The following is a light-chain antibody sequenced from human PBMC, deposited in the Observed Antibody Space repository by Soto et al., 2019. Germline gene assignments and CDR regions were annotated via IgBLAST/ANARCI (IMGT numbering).Light chain of an antibody. Sequence: QSVLTQPPSASGTPGQRGTISCSGSSSNIGSNYVYWYQQIPCTAPTLLSHRNKQRRSEVPDRCSGSTSGTSVSLAISGLRSEDEADYYCAAWDDSLSGVVFGGGTKLTVL. V-gene: IGLV1-47*01. CDR3: AAWDDSLSGVV. CDR1: SSNIGSNY. CDR2: RNK. J-gene: IGLJ3*02.